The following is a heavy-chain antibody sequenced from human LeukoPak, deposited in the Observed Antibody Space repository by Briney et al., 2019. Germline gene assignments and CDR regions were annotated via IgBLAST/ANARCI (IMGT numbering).Heavy chain of an antibody. D-gene: IGHD4-17*01. V-gene: IGHV3-48*04. CDR2: IDLSGSTL. CDR3: ARMDDYGDYVGGDYFDY. Sequence: GGSLRLSCAASGFTFSSYTMNWVRQAPGKGLEWVSYIDLSGSTLYYVDSVKGRFTISRDNAKNSLYLQMNSLRAEDTAVYYCARMDDYGDYVGGDYFDYWGQGTLVTVSS. J-gene: IGHJ4*02. CDR1: GFTFSSYT.